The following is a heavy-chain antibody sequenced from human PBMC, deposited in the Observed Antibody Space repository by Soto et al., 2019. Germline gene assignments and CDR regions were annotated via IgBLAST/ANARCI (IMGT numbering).Heavy chain of an antibody. V-gene: IGHV3-30*03. CDR3: ARDRVLRFLEWLPYYGMDV. D-gene: IGHD3-3*01. CDR1: GFTFNSYG. CDR2: ITCDGSNK. J-gene: IGHJ6*02. Sequence: GSLRLSCAASGFTFNSYGMHWVRQAPGKALEWVSRITCDGSNKSYADSVKGRFTISRDNAKNSLYLQMNSLRAEDTAVYYCARDRVLRFLEWLPYYGMDVWGQGTTVTVSS.